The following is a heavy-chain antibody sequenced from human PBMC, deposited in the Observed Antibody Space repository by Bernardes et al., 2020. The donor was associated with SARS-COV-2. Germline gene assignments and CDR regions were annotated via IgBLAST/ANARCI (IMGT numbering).Heavy chain of an antibody. CDR1: GYSVTRHW. CDR3: ARPEIYSGYEN. V-gene: IGHV5-51*01. J-gene: IGHJ4*02. Sequence: GEYLKSSGEASGYSVTRHWIAWVRHMPGKGLEWMGTIYPGDSDTRYSPSFEGQVTISADKSISTAYLQWSSLKASDTAIYYCARPEIYSGYENWGQGTLVTVSS. CDR2: IYPGDSDT. D-gene: IGHD5-12*01.